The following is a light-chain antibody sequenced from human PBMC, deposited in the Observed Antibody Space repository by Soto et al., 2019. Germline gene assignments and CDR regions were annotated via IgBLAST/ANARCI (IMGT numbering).Light chain of an antibody. V-gene: IGKV4-1*01. CDR2: WAS. J-gene: IGKJ1*01. CDR1: QGLLYSSNNKYY. CDR3: QQYFTTPRT. Sequence: DIVMTQSPDSLAVSLGERATINCKSSQGLLYSSNNKYYLAWYQQKAGQPPKLLMYWASTRDSGVPDRFSGSGSGTDFTLTISSLQAADVAVYYCQQYFTTPRTFGQGTKVEIK.